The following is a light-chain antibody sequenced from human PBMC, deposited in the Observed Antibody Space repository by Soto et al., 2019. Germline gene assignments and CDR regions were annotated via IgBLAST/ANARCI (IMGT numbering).Light chain of an antibody. CDR2: SSS. J-gene: IGKJ5*01. CDR1: QDIGKY. V-gene: IGKV1-39*01. Sequence: DYQMTQSPSSLSASVGDRVIITCRASQDIGKYLKWYQQKPEKSPKLLIYSSSILQPGVPSRFSGSASGTTFTLTIASLQPEDFATYFCEQTYSTPTFGQGTRLENK. CDR3: EQTYSTPT.